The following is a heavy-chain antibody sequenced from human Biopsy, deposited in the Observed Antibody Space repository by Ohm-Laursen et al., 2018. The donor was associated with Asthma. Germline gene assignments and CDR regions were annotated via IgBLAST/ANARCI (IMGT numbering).Heavy chain of an antibody. J-gene: IGHJ4*02. Sequence: SLRLSCTASGFTFRSYAMHWVRQAPGKGLERVAVGGSYYDGGLKYYADSVNGRFTVSRDDSKNTLYLQINSLRPDDTAVYCCARDVMEWYLPAFDFWGQGTLVTVSS. V-gene: IGHV3-30-3*01. CDR1: GFTFRSYA. CDR3: ARDVMEWYLPAFDF. D-gene: IGHD3-3*01. CDR2: GGSYYDGGLK.